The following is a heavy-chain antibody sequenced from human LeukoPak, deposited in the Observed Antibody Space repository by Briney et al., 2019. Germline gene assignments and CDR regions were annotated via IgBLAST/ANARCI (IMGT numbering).Heavy chain of an antibody. CDR1: GFTFSSYG. Sequence: GSLLLSCAASGFTFSSYGMHWVRQAPGKGLEWVAVISYDGSNKYYADSVKGRFTISRDNSKNTLYLQMNSLRAEDTAVYYCAKDISVSVAVAGDWGQGTLVTVSS. J-gene: IGHJ4*02. V-gene: IGHV3-30*18. D-gene: IGHD6-19*01. CDR3: AKDISVSVAVAGD. CDR2: ISYDGSNK.